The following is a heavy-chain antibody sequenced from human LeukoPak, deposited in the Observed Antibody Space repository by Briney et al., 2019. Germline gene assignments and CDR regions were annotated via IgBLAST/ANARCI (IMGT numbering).Heavy chain of an antibody. D-gene: IGHD3-10*01. V-gene: IGHV4-34*01. CDR2: INHSGST. CDR1: GGSFSGYY. J-gene: IGHJ6*03. CDR3: ARRGRGYYYGSGSYYSYYYYYMDV. Sequence: PSETLSLTCAVYGGSFSGYYWSWIRQPPGKGLEWIGEINHSGSTNYNPSLKSRVTISADTSKNQFSLKLSSVTAADTAVYYCARRGRGYYYGSGSYYSYYYYYMDVWGKGTTVTISS.